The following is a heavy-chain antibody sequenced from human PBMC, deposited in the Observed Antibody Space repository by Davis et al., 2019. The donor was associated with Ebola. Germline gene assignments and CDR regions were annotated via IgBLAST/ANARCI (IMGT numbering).Heavy chain of an antibody. J-gene: IGHJ4*02. D-gene: IGHD6-19*01. CDR3: ATRGLSSGWPDY. CDR2: ISSSSSTI. Sequence: PGGSLRLSCAASGFTFSSYNMNWVRQAPGKGPEWVSYISSSSSTIHYADSVRGRFTISRDNSKNTLYLQMHSLRAEDTAIYYCATRGLSSGWPDYWGQGALVIVSS. CDR1: GFTFSSYN. V-gene: IGHV3-48*01.